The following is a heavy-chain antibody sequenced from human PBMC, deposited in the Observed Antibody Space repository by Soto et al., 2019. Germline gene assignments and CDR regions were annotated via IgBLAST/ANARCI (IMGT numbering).Heavy chain of an antibody. Sequence: SETLSLTCAVHGGSFSGYYWTWIRQPPGKGLEWIGDINHSGSTNYNSSLKSRVTISVDTSKNQLSLKLRSVTAADTAVYYCAREEVPQWFTRGYYGMDVWGQGTTVTRLL. CDR2: INHSGST. V-gene: IGHV4-34*01. D-gene: IGHD2-2*01. CDR3: AREEVPQWFTRGYYGMDV. CDR1: GGSFSGYY. J-gene: IGHJ6*02.